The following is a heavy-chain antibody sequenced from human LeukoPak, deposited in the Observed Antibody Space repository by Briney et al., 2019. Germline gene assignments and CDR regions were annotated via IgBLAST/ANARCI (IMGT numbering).Heavy chain of an antibody. Sequence: ASETLSLTCTVSGGSISSYNWSWIRQPAGKGLEWMGRIYTSGSTNYNPSLKSRVTISVDPSKNQFCLKLSSVNAADTAVYYCARDQEYYYGMDVWGQGTTVTVSS. J-gene: IGHJ6*02. CDR2: IYTSGST. CDR1: GGSISSYN. V-gene: IGHV4-4*07. CDR3: ARDQEYYYGMDV.